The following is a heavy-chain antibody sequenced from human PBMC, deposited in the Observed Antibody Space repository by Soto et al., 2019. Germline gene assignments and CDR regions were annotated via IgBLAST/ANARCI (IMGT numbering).Heavy chain of an antibody. D-gene: IGHD2-21*02. CDR2: MYYSGSS. CDR3: ARQRLLRLKPDFDI. V-gene: IGHV4-39*01. CDR1: GGSTSDKSYF. J-gene: IGHJ4*02. Sequence: SETMSLTCAVSGGSTSDKSYFWGWVRQSPGKGLEWIGSMYYSGSSYYNPSLKSRVAISVDTSKNQFSLKLRSVTAADTAVYFCARQRLLRLKPDFDIWGQGTLVTVSS.